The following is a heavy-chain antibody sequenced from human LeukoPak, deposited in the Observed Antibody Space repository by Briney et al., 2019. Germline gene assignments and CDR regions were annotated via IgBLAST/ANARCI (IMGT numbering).Heavy chain of an antibody. V-gene: IGHV3-11*04. CDR1: GFTFGDYY. Sequence: PGGSLRLSCAASGFTFGDYYMSWIRQAPGKGLKWVSYISSSGTTIHYADSVKGRFTISRDNAKNSLYLQMNALRAEDTAVYYCARVRGSYCSDYWGQGTLVTVSS. D-gene: IGHD1-26*01. J-gene: IGHJ4*02. CDR3: ARVRGSYCSDY. CDR2: ISSSGTTI.